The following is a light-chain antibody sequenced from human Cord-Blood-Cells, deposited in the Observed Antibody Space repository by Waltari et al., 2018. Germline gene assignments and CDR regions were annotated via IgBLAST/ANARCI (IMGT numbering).Light chain of an antibody. CDR3: SSYTSSSTLVV. V-gene: IGLV2-14*01. CDR1: SSDVGGYNE. Sequence: QSALTQPASVSGSPGQSITISCTRTSSDVGGYNEVSGYQQHQGKAPKLMIYDVSNRPSGVSNRFSGSKSGNTASLTISGLQAEDEADYYCSSYTSSSTLVVFGGGTKLTVL. J-gene: IGLJ2*01. CDR2: DVS.